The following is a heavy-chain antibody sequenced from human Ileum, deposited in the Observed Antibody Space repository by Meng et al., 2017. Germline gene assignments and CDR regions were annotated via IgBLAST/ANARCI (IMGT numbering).Heavy chain of an antibody. V-gene: IGHV4-4*02. CDR1: GGSISSSFY. CDR2: IYLAGSP. Sequence: QVQLQESGLGLVEPSGTLSLTCTVSGGSISSSFYWSWVRQSPGKGLEWIGQIYLAGSPNYNPSLESRVTISVDKSKNQFSLRLTSVTAADTAIFYCVRHGGKYFDSWGQGTLVTVSS. J-gene: IGHJ4*02. CDR3: VRHGGKYFDS. D-gene: IGHD2-15*01.